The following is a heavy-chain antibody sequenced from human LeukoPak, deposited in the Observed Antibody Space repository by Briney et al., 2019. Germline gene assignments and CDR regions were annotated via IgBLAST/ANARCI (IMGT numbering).Heavy chain of an antibody. D-gene: IGHD3-3*01. Sequence: GASVKVSCKASGYTLTTYYIHWVRQVPGQGREKMVIIHPSGGSPTYARKFQGRVTRTRDTSTCTVYMDLSRLRSEDTAGYSCTRGGFRGSFDIWGKGKMVIVSS. CDR3: TRGGFRGSFDI. CDR1: GYTLTTYY. J-gene: IGHJ3*02. V-gene: IGHV1-46*01. CDR2: IHPSGGSP.